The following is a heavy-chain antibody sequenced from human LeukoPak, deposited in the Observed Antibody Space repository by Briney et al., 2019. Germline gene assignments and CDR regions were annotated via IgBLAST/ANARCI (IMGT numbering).Heavy chain of an antibody. CDR3: AKDPQGD. CDR2: ISGSGGST. Sequence: GSLRLSCAASGFTFSNNAMSWVRQAPGKGLEWVSAISGSGGSTYYADSVKGRFSISRDNSKNTLYLQMNSLRAGDTAVYYCAKDPQGDWGQGTLVTVSS. CDR1: GFTFSNNA. D-gene: IGHD3-16*01. J-gene: IGHJ4*02. V-gene: IGHV3-23*01.